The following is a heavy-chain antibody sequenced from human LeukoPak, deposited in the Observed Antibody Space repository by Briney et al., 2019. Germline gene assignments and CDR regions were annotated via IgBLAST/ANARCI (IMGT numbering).Heavy chain of an antibody. CDR3: ARVTSGYNYYYYYYMDV. D-gene: IGHD5-24*01. CDR2: IYYSGST. V-gene: IGHV4-59*01. J-gene: IGHJ6*03. CDR1: GGSISRYY. Sequence: PSETLSLTCTVSGGSISRYYWNWIRQPPGKGLEWIGYIYYSGSTNYNPSLKSRVTISVDTSKNQFSLKLSSVTAADTAVYYCARVTSGYNYYYYYYMDVWGKGTTVTVSS.